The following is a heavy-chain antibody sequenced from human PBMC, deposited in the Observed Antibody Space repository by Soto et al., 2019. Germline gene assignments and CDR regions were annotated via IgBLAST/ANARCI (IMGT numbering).Heavy chain of an antibody. Sequence: GASVKVSCKASGYTFTSYDINWVRQATGQGLEWMGWMNPNSGNTGYAQKFQGRVTMTRNTSISTAYMELSSLRSEDTAVYYCARGRRMVRGVTKTTYYFDYWGQGTLVTVDS. V-gene: IGHV1-8*01. J-gene: IGHJ4*02. D-gene: IGHD3-10*01. CDR1: GYTFTSYD. CDR2: MNPNSGNT. CDR3: ARGRRMVRGVTKTTYYFDY.